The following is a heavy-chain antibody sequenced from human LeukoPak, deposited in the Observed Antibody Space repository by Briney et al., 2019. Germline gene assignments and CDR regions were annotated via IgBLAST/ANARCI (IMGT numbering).Heavy chain of an antibody. V-gene: IGHV4-4*07. J-gene: IGHJ4*02. CDR1: GYSISSGYY. Sequence: SETLSLTCAVSGYSISSGYYWSWIRQPAGKGLEWIGRIYTSGSTNYNPSLKSRVTMSVDTSKNQFSLKLSSVTAADTAVYYCAGGHYDFWSGYYTSFDYWGQGTLVTVSS. CDR2: IYTSGST. D-gene: IGHD3-3*01. CDR3: AGGHYDFWSGYYTSFDY.